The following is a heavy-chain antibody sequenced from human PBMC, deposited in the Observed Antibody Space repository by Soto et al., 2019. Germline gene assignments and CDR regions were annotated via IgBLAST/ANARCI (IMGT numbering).Heavy chain of an antibody. Sequence: QVQLQQWGAGLLKPSETLSLTCAVDGGSFSGYYWTWIRQPPGTGLEWIGEINHSGSTNYNPSLKCRVSRSVDTCKNQFSLKLTSVTAADSAVYYCARDKITGLFDYWSQGTLVTVSS. V-gene: IGHV4-34*01. CDR1: GGSFSGYY. J-gene: IGHJ4*02. CDR3: ARDKITGLFDY. CDR2: INHSGST. D-gene: IGHD2-8*02.